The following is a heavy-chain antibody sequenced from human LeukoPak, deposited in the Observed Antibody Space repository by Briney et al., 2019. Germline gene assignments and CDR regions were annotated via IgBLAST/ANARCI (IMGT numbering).Heavy chain of an antibody. CDR1: GGSISSYY. Sequence: PSETLSLTCTVSGGSISSYYWSWIRQPPGKGLEWIGYIYYSGTTSCNPSLKSRVTISVDTSKNQFSLKLSSVTAADTAVYYCARSPVSYDSSGSRIRPPRPMSLDFDYWGQGTLVTVSS. CDR2: IYYSGTT. V-gene: IGHV4-59*08. J-gene: IGHJ4*02. CDR3: ARSPVSYDSSGSRIRPPRPMSLDFDY. D-gene: IGHD3-22*01.